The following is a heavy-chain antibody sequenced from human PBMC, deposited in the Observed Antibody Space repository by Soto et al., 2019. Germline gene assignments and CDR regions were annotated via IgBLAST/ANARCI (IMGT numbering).Heavy chain of an antibody. J-gene: IGHJ6*02. V-gene: IGHV5-51*01. CDR1: GYSFTSYW. CDR2: IYPDDSDT. CDR3: ARHGSSGWYINYYYGMDV. Sequence: GESLKISCKGSGYSFTSYWIGWVRQMPGKGLEWMGIIYPDDSDTRYSPSFQGQVTISADKSISTAYLQWSSLKASDTAMYYCARHGSSGWYINYYYGMDVWGQGTTVTVSS. D-gene: IGHD6-19*01.